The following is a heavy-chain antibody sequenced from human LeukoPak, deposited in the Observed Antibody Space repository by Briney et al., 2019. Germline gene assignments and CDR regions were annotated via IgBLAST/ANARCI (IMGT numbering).Heavy chain of an antibody. CDR3: AKSPPHDFWSGYPYYYYMDV. V-gene: IGHV3-23*01. J-gene: IGHJ6*03. CDR2: ISGSGGST. CDR1: GFTLSSYA. Sequence: GGSLRLSCAASGFTLSSYAMSWVRQAPGKGLEWVSAISGSGGSTYYADSVKGRFTISRDNSKNTLYLQMNSLRAEDTAVYYCAKSPPHDFWSGYPYYYYMDVWGKGTTVTVSS. D-gene: IGHD3-3*01.